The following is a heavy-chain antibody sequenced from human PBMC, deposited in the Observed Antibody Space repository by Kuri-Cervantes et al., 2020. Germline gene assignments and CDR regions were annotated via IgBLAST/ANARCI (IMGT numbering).Heavy chain of an antibody. CDR3: ARETTHPMTTVTTKVGYWYFDL. J-gene: IGHJ2*01. CDR2: IYYSGST. D-gene: IGHD4-17*01. Sequence: GSLRLSCAVSGYSISSGYYWGWIRQPPGKGLEWIGYIYYSGSTNYNPSLKSRVTISVDTSKNQFSLKLSSVTAADTAVYYCARETTHPMTTVTTKVGYWYFDLWGRGTLVTVSS. V-gene: IGHV4-61*01. CDR1: GYSISSGYY.